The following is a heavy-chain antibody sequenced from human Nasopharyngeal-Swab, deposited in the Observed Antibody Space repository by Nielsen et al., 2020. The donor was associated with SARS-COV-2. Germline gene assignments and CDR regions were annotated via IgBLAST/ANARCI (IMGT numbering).Heavy chain of an antibody. D-gene: IGHD6-19*01. V-gene: IGHV3-30*18. J-gene: IGHJ5*02. CDR3: AKDVLSSGWWGFDP. CDR2: ISYDGSYS. Sequence: IRQAPGKRLEWVALISYDGSYSYYADSMKGRFTISRDNSKNTLYLQVDSLRTDDTAVYYCAKDVLSSGWWGFDPWGQGTQVTVSS.